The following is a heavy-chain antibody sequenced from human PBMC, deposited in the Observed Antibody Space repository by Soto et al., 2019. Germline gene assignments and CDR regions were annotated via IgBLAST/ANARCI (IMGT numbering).Heavy chain of an antibody. CDR3: AKDSSVTAAGSGGWFDP. CDR1: GFEFNTYG. CDR2: ISFDGRSQ. V-gene: IGHV3-30*18. D-gene: IGHD6-13*01. Sequence: QVQLVESGGGVVQPGRSLRLSCAASGFEFNTYGLHWVRQAPGKGLEWVAAISFDGRSQYYADSVKGRFTISRDKSNSTLYLQRNSLGAEDTATYFCAKDSSVTAAGSGGWFDPWGPGTQVIVSS. J-gene: IGHJ5*02.